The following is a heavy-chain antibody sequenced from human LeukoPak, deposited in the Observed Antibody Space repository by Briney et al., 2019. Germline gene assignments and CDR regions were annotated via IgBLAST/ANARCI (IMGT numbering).Heavy chain of an antibody. Sequence: PGGSLRLSCAASGFTFSSYGMHWVRQAPGKGLEWVAVISYDGSNKYYADSVKGRFTISRDNSKNTLYLQMNSLRAEDTAVYYCARDDRGYSYGSYINYYYYYMDVWGKGTTVTVSS. D-gene: IGHD5-18*01. CDR3: ARDDRGYSYGSYINYYYYYMDV. J-gene: IGHJ6*03. CDR2: ISYDGSNK. CDR1: GFTFSSYG. V-gene: IGHV3-30*19.